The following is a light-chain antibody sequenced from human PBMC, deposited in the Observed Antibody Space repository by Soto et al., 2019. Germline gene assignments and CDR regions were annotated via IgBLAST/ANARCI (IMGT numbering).Light chain of an antibody. Sequence: DVVMTQSPLSLPVTLGQPASISCRSSQSLVYSDGNTYLSWFHQRPGQSPRRLIYKVSNRDSGVPDRFSGSGSGTDFTLNISRVEAEDVGVYYCMQPSHWPWTFGQGTKVEIK. CDR2: KVS. J-gene: IGKJ1*01. CDR1: QSLVYSDGNTY. V-gene: IGKV2-30*01. CDR3: MQPSHWPWT.